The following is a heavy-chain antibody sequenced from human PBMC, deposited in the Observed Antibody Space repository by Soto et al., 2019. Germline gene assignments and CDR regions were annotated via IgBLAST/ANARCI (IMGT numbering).Heavy chain of an antibody. CDR2: IYLGDSDT. Sequence: GESLKISCKGSGYPFTGYWIGWVRQMPGKGLEWMGIIYLGDSDTRYSPSFQGQVTISADKSINTAYLLWSSLKASDTAMYCCARAYYFDSSGYYLPFDLWGQGTLVTVSS. V-gene: IGHV5-51*01. J-gene: IGHJ4*02. D-gene: IGHD3-22*01. CDR1: GYPFTGYW. CDR3: ARAYYFDSSGYYLPFDL.